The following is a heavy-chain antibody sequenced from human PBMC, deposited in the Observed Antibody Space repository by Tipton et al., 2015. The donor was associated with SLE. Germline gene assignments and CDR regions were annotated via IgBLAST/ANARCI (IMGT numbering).Heavy chain of an antibody. D-gene: IGHD7-27*01. CDR2: IYHTGST. V-gene: IGHV4-61*02. J-gene: IGHJ4*02. CDR3: ARNWGTVDY. Sequence: GLVKPSQTLSLTCTVSGDSISSGTYYWNWIRQPAGKELEWIGRIYHTGSTYYNPSLQSRVSISVDTSENQFSLKVNSVTAADTAMYYCARNWGTVDYWGQGTLVTVPS. CDR1: GDSISSGTYY.